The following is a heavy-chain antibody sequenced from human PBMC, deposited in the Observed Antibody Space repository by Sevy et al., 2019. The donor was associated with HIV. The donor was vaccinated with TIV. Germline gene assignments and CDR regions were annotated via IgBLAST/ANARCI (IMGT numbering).Heavy chain of an antibody. CDR1: GFTFSSYG. CDR2: RWYDGSNK. J-gene: IGHJ3*02. Sequence: GGSLRLSCAASGFTFSSYGMHWVRRAPGKGLEWVAVRWYDGSNKDYADSVKGRFTISRDNSKNTLYLQMNSLRAEDTAVYYCARVRYYDSRGAFDIWGQGTMVTVSS. CDR3: ARVRYYDSRGAFDI. D-gene: IGHD3-22*01. V-gene: IGHV3-33*01.